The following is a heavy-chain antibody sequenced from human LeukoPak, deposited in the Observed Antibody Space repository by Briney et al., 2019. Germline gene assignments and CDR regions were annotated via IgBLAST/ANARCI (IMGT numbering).Heavy chain of an antibody. CDR3: TRSPRDYMDV. V-gene: IGHV4-4*09. J-gene: IGHJ6*03. Sequence: SETLSLTCIVSGGSISSYYWTWIRQPPGKGLEWIGYIYTSGSTNYSPSLKSRVTISLDTSKNQFSLKLSSVTAADTAVYYCTRSPRDYMDVWGRGTTVTVSS. CDR2: IYTSGST. CDR1: GGSISSYY.